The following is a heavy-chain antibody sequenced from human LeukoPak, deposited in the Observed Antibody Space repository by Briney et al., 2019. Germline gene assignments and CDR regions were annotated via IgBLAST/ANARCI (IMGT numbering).Heavy chain of an antibody. D-gene: IGHD2-21*02. V-gene: IGHV3-7*01. J-gene: IGHJ5*02. CDR1: GFTVSSNS. Sequence: GGSLRLSCTVSGFTVSSNSMSWVRQAPGKGLEWVANIKQDGSEKYYVDSVKGRFTISRDNAKNSLYLQMNSLRAEDTALYYCARRCTGDCYPRRGSSGEFDPWGQGTLVTVSS. CDR2: IKQDGSEK. CDR3: ARRCTGDCYPRRGSSGEFDP.